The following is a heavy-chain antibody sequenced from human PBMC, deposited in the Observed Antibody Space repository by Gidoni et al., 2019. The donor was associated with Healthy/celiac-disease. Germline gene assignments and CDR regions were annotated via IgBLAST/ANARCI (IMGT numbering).Heavy chain of an antibody. Sequence: QVQLQQWGAGLLKPSETLSLTCAVYGGSFSGYYWRWIRQPPGKGLEWIGEINHSGSTNYNPSLKSRVTISVDTSKNQFSLKLSSVTAADTAVYYCARGSITMVRGVILPYYYYYGMDVWGQGTTVTVSS. CDR2: INHSGST. CDR3: ARGSITMVRGVILPYYYYYGMDV. D-gene: IGHD3-10*01. V-gene: IGHV4-34*01. J-gene: IGHJ6*02. CDR1: GGSFSGYY.